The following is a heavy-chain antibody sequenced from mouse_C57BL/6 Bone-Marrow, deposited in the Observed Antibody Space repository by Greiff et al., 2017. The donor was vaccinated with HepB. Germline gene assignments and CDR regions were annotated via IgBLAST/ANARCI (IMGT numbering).Heavy chain of an antibody. J-gene: IGHJ1*03. Sequence: EVKLMESGGGLVKPGGSLKLSCAASGFTFSSYAMSLVRQTPEKRLEWVATISDGGSYTYYPDNGKGRFTISRDNAKNNLYLQMSHLKSEDTAMYYCARGGPTIVTTWYFDVWGTGTTVTVSS. CDR2: ISDGGSYT. CDR1: GFTFSSYA. V-gene: IGHV5-4*03. D-gene: IGHD2-5*01. CDR3: ARGGPTIVTTWYFDV.